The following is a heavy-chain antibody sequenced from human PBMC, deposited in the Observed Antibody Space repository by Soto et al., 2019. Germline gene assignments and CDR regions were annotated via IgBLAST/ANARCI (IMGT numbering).Heavy chain of an antibody. Sequence: QVQLQESGPGLVKPSQTLSLACSVSGASINSGGYFWSWIRQLPGKGLEWIGYIHYSGSTYYNPSLKIRVVMSIDTSKNDFSRKLSSVTAADTAVFYCARGFVETAMAFDYWGQGALVTVSS. D-gene: IGHD5-18*01. CDR1: GASINSGGYF. CDR2: IHYSGST. J-gene: IGHJ4*02. V-gene: IGHV4-31*03. CDR3: ARGFVETAMAFDY.